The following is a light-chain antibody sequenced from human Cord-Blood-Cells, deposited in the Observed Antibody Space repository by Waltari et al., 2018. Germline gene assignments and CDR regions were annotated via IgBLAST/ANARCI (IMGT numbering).Light chain of an antibody. CDR3: QQYKNWPPAT. Sequence: EIVLTQSPATLSVSPGARATLSCRASQSVSSNLAWYQQKPGQAPRLLIYGASTRATGIPARFSGSGSGTEVTHTISSLQSEDCAVYYCQQYKNWPPATFGQGTKVEIK. V-gene: IGKV3-15*01. J-gene: IGKJ1*01. CDR1: QSVSSN. CDR2: GAS.